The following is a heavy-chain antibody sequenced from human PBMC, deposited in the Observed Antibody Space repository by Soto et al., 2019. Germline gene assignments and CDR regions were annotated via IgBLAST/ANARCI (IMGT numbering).Heavy chain of an antibody. Sequence: QVQLVQSGAEVKKPGSSVKVSCKASGGTFSNYVVNWVRQAPGQGLEWMGRIIPISGAANYAQKFQGRVTITADKSTSTSYMELSSPRSEDTAVYYCARDMTRTVVPYFDFWGQGTLVTVSS. CDR2: IIPISGAA. V-gene: IGHV1-69*06. D-gene: IGHD1-7*01. J-gene: IGHJ4*02. CDR3: ARDMTRTVVPYFDF. CDR1: GGTFSNYV.